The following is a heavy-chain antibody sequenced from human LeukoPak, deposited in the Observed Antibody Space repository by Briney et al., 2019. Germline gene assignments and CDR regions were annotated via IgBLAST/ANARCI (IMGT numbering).Heavy chain of an antibody. CDR3: ASHRDGYNNFDY. D-gene: IGHD5-24*01. CDR2: FDPEDGET. V-gene: IGHV1-24*01. J-gene: IGHJ4*02. CDR1: GYTLTELS. Sequence: SVKVSCKVSGYTLTELSMHWVRQAPGKGLEWMGGFDPEDGETIYAQKFQGRVTMTEDTSTDTAYMELSSLRSEDTAVYYCASHRDGYNNFDYWGQGTLVTVSS.